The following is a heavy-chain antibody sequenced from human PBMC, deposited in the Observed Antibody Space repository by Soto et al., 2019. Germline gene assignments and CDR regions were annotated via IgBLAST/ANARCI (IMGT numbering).Heavy chain of an antibody. V-gene: IGHV1-69*06. CDR2: IKPMSEDGP. CDR3: ATERRGGGYYDIALDT. J-gene: IGHJ4*02. D-gene: IGHD1-26*01. Sequence: QVQLVQSGAEAKQPGTSVRVSCRASGDSFSNFAFNWVRQAPGQGLEWLGVIKPMSEDGPGYAREFYGRGTITADKSSSTVFLEVSRLTFDDTATYYCATERRGGGYYDIALDTWGQGTRVIVSS. CDR1: GDSFSNFA.